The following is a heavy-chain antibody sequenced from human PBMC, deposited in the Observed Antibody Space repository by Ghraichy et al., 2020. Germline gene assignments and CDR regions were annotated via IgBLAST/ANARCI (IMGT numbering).Heavy chain of an antibody. V-gene: IGHV1-69*13. CDR2: IIPIFGTA. Sequence: SVKVSCKASGGTFSSYAISWVRQAPGQGLEWMGGIIPIFGTANYAQKFQGRVTITADESTSTAYMELSSLRSEDTAVYYCARNVDTDYYFDYWGQGTLVTVSS. D-gene: IGHD5-18*01. CDR3: ARNVDTDYYFDY. J-gene: IGHJ4*02. CDR1: GGTFSSYA.